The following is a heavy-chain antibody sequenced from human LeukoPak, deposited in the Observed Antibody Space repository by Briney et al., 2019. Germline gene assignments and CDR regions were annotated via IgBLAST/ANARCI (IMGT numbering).Heavy chain of an antibody. J-gene: IGHJ2*01. Sequence: SQTLSLTCTVSGGPISSGSYYWSWIRQPAGKGLEWIGRIYTSGSTNYNPSLKSRVTISVDTSKNQFSLKLSSVTAADTAVYYCARDRSQRGYWYFDLWGRGTLVTVSS. CDR1: GGPISSGSYY. CDR2: IYTSGST. CDR3: ARDRSQRGYWYFDL. D-gene: IGHD2-15*01. V-gene: IGHV4-61*02.